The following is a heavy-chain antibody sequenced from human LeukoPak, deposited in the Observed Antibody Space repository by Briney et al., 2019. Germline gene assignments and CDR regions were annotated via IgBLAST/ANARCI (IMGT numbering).Heavy chain of an antibody. V-gene: IGHV1-69*01. D-gene: IGHD6-13*01. J-gene: IGHJ5*02. Sequence: ASVKVSCKASGGTFSSYAISWVRQAPGQGLEWMGGIIPIFGTANYAQKFQGRVTITADVSTSTAYMELSSLRSEDTAVYYCARRRGLLAANRNWFDPWGQGTLVTVSS. CDR2: IIPIFGTA. CDR3: ARRRGLLAANRNWFDP. CDR1: GGTFSSYA.